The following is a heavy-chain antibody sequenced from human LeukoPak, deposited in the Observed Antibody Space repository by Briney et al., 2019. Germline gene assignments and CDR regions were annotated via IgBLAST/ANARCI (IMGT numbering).Heavy chain of an antibody. CDR3: ARPAYGKGYYGMDV. J-gene: IGHJ6*04. CDR1: GGSISSGGYY. V-gene: IGHV4-31*03. D-gene: IGHD3-10*01. Sequence: SETLSLTCTVSGGSISSGGYYWSWIRQHPGKGLEWSGYIYYSGSTYYNPSLKSRVTISVDTSKNQFSLKLSSVTAADTAVYYCARPAYGKGYYGMDVWGKGTTVTVSS. CDR2: IYYSGST.